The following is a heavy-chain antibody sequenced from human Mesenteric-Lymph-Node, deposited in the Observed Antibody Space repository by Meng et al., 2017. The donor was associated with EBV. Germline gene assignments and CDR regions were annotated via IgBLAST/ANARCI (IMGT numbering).Heavy chain of an antibody. CDR3: ARDSRIVAPGTRPFDP. CDR2: INTNTGDP. J-gene: IGHJ5*02. Sequence: QVQLVQSGSELQKPGASVKVSCKASGYIFTTSAINWVRQAPGQGPEWMGWINTNTGDPTYAQGFTRRFVFSLDTSVSTAYLQISSLEAEDTAIYYCARDSRIVAPGTRPFDPWGQGTLVTVSS. CDR1: GYIFTTSA. V-gene: IGHV7-4-1*02. D-gene: IGHD6-13*01.